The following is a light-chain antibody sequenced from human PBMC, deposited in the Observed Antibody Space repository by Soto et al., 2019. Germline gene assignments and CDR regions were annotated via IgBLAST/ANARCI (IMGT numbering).Light chain of an antibody. CDR3: QHSYT. J-gene: IGKJ2*01. CDR2: GAS. V-gene: IGKV3-15*01. CDR1: QSVSSN. Sequence: EIVMTQSPATLSVSPGERATLPCRASQSVSSNLAWYQQKPGQAPRLLIYGASTRATGIPARFSGSGSGTEFTLTISSLQSEDFAVYYCQHSYTFGQGTKLEIK.